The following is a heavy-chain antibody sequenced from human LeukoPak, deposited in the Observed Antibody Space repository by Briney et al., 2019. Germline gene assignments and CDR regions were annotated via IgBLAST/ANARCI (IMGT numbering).Heavy chain of an antibody. V-gene: IGHV3-30*03. CDR2: ISYDGSNK. CDR3: TTPFSSGWGTDAFDI. J-gene: IGHJ3*02. Sequence: GRSLRLSCAASGLTFSSYGMHWVRQAPGKGLERVAVISYDGSNKYYADSVKGRFTISRDNSKNTLYLQMNSLKTEDTAVYYCTTPFSSGWGTDAFDIWGQGTMVTVSS. CDR1: GLTFSSYG. D-gene: IGHD6-19*01.